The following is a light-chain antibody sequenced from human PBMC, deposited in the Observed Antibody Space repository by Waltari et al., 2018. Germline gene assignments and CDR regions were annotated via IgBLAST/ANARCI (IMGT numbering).Light chain of an antibody. V-gene: IGLV4-69*01. Sequence: QLVLTQSPSASASLGASVKLTCTLSSRHSTHVIAWPQKRPDKGPRFVMKVNSDGSHNKGDEIPDRFSGSSSGAERYLTISSLQSEDEADYYCQTGGHGTWVFGGGTKLTVL. CDR1: SRHSTHV. J-gene: IGLJ3*02. CDR3: QTGGHGTWV. CDR2: VNSDGSH.